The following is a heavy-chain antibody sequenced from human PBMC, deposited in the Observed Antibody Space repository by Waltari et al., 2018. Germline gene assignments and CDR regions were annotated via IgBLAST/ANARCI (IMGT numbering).Heavy chain of an antibody. V-gene: IGHV4-38-2*01. CDR2: IYHSGST. CDR1: GYSISSGYY. D-gene: IGHD2-8*01. J-gene: IGHJ3*01. Sequence: QVQLQESGPGLEKPSETLSLTCAVSGYSISSGYYWGWIRQPPGKGLEWIGRIYHSGSTYYNPALKSRVTISEDTSKNQFSLKLSSVTAADTAVYYCARLLNGAFDFWGQGTMVTVSS. CDR3: ARLLNGAFDF.